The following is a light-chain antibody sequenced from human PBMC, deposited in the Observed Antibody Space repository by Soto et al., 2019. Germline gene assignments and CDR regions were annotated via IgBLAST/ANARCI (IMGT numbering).Light chain of an antibody. Sequence: QSALSRSVSGSPGQSVTLSCTGATTDVGSSDYVSWYQQHPGKAPRLLFYDVTKRPAGVPTRFSGSKSDKTASLSISGLQTEDEAVYFCCSFAGPSSIFDGGTKLTVL. V-gene: IGLV2-11*01. CDR1: TTDVGSSDY. CDR3: CSFAGPSSI. CDR2: DVT. J-gene: IGLJ2*01.